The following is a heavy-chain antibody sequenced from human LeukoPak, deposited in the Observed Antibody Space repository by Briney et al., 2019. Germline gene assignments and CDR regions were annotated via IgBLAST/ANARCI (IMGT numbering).Heavy chain of an antibody. CDR2: IHYSGTT. Sequence: PSETLSLTCTVSGDSINNYYWSWIRQPPGKGLEWIGYIHYSGTTTYNPSLKSRVTISLGTSKIQLSLKLSSVTTADTAVYYCVRSHGAYWGQGILVTVSS. CDR3: VRSHGAY. D-gene: IGHD4/OR15-4a*01. V-gene: IGHV4-59*01. CDR1: GDSINNYY. J-gene: IGHJ4*02.